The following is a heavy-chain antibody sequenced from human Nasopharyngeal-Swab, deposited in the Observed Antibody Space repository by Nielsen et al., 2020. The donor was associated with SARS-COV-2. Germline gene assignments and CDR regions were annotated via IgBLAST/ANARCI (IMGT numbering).Heavy chain of an antibody. CDR1: GFTFSSYA. J-gene: IGHJ4*02. CDR2: ISGSGGST. CDR3: AKVGVIDIVVVPAAISTYYFDY. Sequence: GGSLRLSCAASGFTFSSYAMSWVRQAPGKGLEWVSAISGSGGSTYYADSVKDRFTISRDNSKNTLYLQMNSLRAEDTAVYYCAKVGVIDIVVVPAAISTYYFDYWGQGTLVTVSS. V-gene: IGHV3-23*01. D-gene: IGHD2-2*01.